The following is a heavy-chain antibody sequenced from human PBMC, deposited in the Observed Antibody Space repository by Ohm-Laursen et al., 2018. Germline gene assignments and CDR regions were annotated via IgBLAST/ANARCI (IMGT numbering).Heavy chain of an antibody. V-gene: IGHV1-18*01. CDR3: ARHYDYVWGSYRFDY. J-gene: IGHJ4*02. D-gene: IGHD3-16*02. Sequence: ASVKVSCKASGYTFTSYGISWVRQAPGQGLEWMGWISAYNGNTNYAQKLQGRVTMTTDTSTSTAYMELRSLRSDDTAVYYCARHYDYVWGSYRFDYWGQGTLVTVSS. CDR2: ISAYNGNT. CDR1: GYTFTSYG.